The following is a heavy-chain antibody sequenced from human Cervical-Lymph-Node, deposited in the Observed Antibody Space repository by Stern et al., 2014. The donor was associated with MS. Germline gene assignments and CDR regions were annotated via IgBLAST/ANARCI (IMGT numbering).Heavy chain of an antibody. J-gene: IGHJ4*02. D-gene: IGHD3-22*01. Sequence: VQLVQSGGGLVKPGGSLRLSCAASGFTFSDYYMSWIRQAPGKGLEWVSYISSSSSYTNYADSVKGRFTISRDNAKNSLYLQMNSLRAEDTAVYYCARVGYDSSGYYSCYFDYWGQGTLVTVSS. CDR2: ISSSSSYT. CDR1: GFTFSDYY. CDR3: ARVGYDSSGYYSCYFDY. V-gene: IGHV3-11*06.